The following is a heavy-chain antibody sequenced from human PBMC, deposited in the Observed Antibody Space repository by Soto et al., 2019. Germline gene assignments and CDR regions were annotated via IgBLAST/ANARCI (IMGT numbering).Heavy chain of an antibody. CDR1: GFTFSDYA. J-gene: IGHJ6*02. D-gene: IGHD2-15*01. Sequence: GGSLRLSCAASGFTFSDYALSWVRQAPGKGLEWVSGISGSVDRTDYADSVKGRFTISRDNSKNTLYLQMNSLRAEDTAVYYCAKDPVGHYYYYGMDVWGQGTTVTVSS. CDR3: AKDPVGHYYYYGMDV. V-gene: IGHV3-23*01. CDR2: ISGSVDRT.